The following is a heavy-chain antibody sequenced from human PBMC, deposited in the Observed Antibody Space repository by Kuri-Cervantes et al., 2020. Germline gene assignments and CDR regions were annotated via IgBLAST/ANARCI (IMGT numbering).Heavy chain of an antibody. V-gene: IGHV3-30-3*01. CDR1: GFTFSSYA. J-gene: IGHJ4*02. Sequence: GGSLRLSCAASGFTFSSYAMSWVRQAPGKGLEWVAVISYDGTNKYYAESVKGRLTISRDNSKNTLYLQMNSLRSEDRSVYFCARGGYYDILTIGFDYWGQGALVTVSS. D-gene: IGHD3-9*01. CDR2: ISYDGTNK. CDR3: ARGGYYDILTIGFDY.